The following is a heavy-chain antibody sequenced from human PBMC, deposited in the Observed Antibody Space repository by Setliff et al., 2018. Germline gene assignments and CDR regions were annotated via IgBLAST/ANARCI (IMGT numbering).Heavy chain of an antibody. CDR1: GYGFTSHY. Sequence: GASVKVSCKTSGYGFTSHYFHWLRQAPGQGLEWMGIVNPSGGKTTLSQKFQGRVSMTADASTATVYMELHRLTSEDTAMYYCARAPGGDDYDSLYTWFDPWGQGSLVTVSS. D-gene: IGHD3-22*01. CDR3: ARAPGGDDYDSLYTWFDP. CDR2: VNPSGGKT. J-gene: IGHJ5*02. V-gene: IGHV1-46*01.